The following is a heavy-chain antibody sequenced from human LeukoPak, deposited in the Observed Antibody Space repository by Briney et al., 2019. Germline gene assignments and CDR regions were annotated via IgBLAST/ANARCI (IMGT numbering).Heavy chain of an antibody. D-gene: IGHD7-27*01. CDR1: GYSISSDYY. V-gene: IGHV4-38-2*02. Sequence: SETLSLTCTVSGYSISSDYYWGWIRQPPGKGLEWIASVSHSGSTYYNPSLKSRVTISVDTSKNQFSLRLNSVTAADTAVYYCARGFRGDNFDYWGQGTLVTVSS. J-gene: IGHJ4*02. CDR3: ARGFRGDNFDY. CDR2: VSHSGST.